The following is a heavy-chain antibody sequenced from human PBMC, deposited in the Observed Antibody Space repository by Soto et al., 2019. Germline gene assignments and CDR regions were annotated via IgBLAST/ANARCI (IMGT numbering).Heavy chain of an antibody. CDR2: IYYSGST. CDR3: ARVSGSYYYGMDV. J-gene: IGHJ6*02. Sequence: SETLSLTCTVSGGSVSSGSYYWSWIRQPPGKGLEWIGYIYYSGSTNYNPSLRRRVTISVDTSKNQFSLKLSSVTAADTAVYYCARVSGSYYYGMDVSGQGTTVTVSS. V-gene: IGHV4-61*01. CDR1: GGSVSSGSYY. D-gene: IGHD1-26*01.